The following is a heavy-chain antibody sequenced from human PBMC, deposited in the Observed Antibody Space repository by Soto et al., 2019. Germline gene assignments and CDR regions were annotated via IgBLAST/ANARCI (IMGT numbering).Heavy chain of an antibody. CDR2: IYYSGST. CDR1: GGSISSSSYY. D-gene: IGHD3-16*01. V-gene: IGHV4-39*01. Sequence: SETLSLTCTVSGGSISSSSYYWGWIRQPPGKGLEWIGSIYYSGSTYYNPSLKSRVTMSVDTSKNQFSLKLSSVTAADTAVYYCARRAYVDYFDYWGQGTLVTVS. CDR3: ARRAYVDYFDY. J-gene: IGHJ4*02.